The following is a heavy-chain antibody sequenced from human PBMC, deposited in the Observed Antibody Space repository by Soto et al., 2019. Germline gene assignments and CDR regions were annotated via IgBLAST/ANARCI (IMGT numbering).Heavy chain of an antibody. CDR3: ARAQRYCSGGSCYSRDWFDP. Sequence: SETLSLTCTVSGGSISSGGYYWSWIRQHPGKGLERIGYIYYSGSTYYNPSLKSRVTISVDTSKNQFYLKLSSVTAADTAVYYCARAQRYCSGGSCYSRDWFDPWGQGTLVTVSS. CDR2: IYYSGST. J-gene: IGHJ5*02. D-gene: IGHD2-15*01. CDR1: GGSISSGGYY. V-gene: IGHV4-31*03.